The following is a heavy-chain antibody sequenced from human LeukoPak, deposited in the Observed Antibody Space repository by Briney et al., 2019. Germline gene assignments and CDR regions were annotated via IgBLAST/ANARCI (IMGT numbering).Heavy chain of an antibody. V-gene: IGHV3-11*04. Sequence: PGGSLRLSCAASGFTFSNAWMSWVRQAPGKGLEWVSYISSSGSTIYYADSVKGRFTISRDNAKNSLYLQMNSLRAEDTAVYYCARVKGGRSSSSYGHRTCFDYWGQGTLVTVSS. D-gene: IGHD3-10*01. J-gene: IGHJ4*02. CDR1: GFTFSNAW. CDR2: ISSSGSTI. CDR3: ARVKGGRSSSSYGHRTCFDY.